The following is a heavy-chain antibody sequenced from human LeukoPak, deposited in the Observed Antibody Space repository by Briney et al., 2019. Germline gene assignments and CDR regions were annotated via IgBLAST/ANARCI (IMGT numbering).Heavy chain of an antibody. J-gene: IGHJ4*02. CDR2: ISGSGNII. V-gene: IGHV3-48*03. Sequence: PGGSLRLSCAASGFTFSSYEMNWVRQAPGKGLEWVSYISGSGNIIYYADSVKGRFTISRDNARNSLYLQMNSLRAEDTALYYCAKDMDRGYCSTTSCYVRPLDYWGQGTLVTVSS. CDR1: GFTFSSYE. CDR3: AKDMDRGYCSTTSCYVRPLDY. D-gene: IGHD2-2*01.